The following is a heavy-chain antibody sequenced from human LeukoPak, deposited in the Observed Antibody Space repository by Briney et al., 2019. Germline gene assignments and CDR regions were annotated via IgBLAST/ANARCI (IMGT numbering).Heavy chain of an antibody. D-gene: IGHD6-6*01. Sequence: SETLSLTCTVSGGSISSYYWSWIRQPPGKGLEWIGYIYFSGSTDYNLSLKSRVTISVDTSKNQFSLKLSSVTAADTAVYYCARSEYSSSSGHFDYWGQGTLVTVSS. V-gene: IGHV4-59*08. J-gene: IGHJ4*02. CDR3: ARSEYSSSSGHFDY. CDR1: GGSISSYY. CDR2: IYFSGST.